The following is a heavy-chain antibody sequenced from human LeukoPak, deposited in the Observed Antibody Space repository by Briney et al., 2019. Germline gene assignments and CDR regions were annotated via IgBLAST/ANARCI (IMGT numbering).Heavy chain of an antibody. D-gene: IGHD2-2*01. CDR2: INPRGGST. J-gene: IGHJ6*02. Sequence: GASVKVSCKASGYTFTSYYMHWVRQAPGQGLEWMGIINPRGGSTSYAQKFQGRVTMTRDTSTSTVYMELSSLRSEDTAVYYCARVGDIVVVPAAEGYGMDVWGQGTTVTVSS. CDR3: ARVGDIVVVPAAEGYGMDV. V-gene: IGHV1-46*01. CDR1: GYTFTSYY.